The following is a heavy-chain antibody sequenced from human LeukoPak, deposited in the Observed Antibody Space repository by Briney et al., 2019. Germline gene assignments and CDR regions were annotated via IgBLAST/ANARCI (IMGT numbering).Heavy chain of an antibody. D-gene: IGHD3-9*01. J-gene: IGHJ4*02. CDR3: ARAFYDFLTGYPAYFDY. V-gene: IGHV3-48*03. CDR1: GGSISSYY. CDR2: ISSSGSTI. Sequence: LSLTCTVSGGSISSYYWSWVRQAPGKGLEWVSYISSSGSTIYYADSVKGRFTISRDNAKNSLYLQMNSLRAEDTAVYYCARAFYDFLTGYPAYFDYWGQGTLVTVSS.